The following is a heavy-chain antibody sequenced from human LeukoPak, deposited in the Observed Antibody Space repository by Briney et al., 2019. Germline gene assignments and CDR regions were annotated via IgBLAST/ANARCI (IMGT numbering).Heavy chain of an antibody. V-gene: IGHV1-69*06. D-gene: IGHD3-22*01. CDR2: IIPIFGTA. J-gene: IGHJ2*01. CDR1: GGTFSSYA. Sequence: VASVKVSCKASGGTFSSYAISWVRQAPGQGLEWMGGIIPIFGTANYAQKFQGRVTITADKSTSTAYMELSSLRSEDTAVYYCARVAYYDSSAHWYFDLRGRGTLVTVSS. CDR3: ARVAYYDSSAHWYFDL.